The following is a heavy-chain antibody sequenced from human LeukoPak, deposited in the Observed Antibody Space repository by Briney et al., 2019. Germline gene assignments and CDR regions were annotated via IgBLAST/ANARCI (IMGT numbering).Heavy chain of an antibody. Sequence: PGESLKISCKGSGYRFTSYWIGWVRQMPGKGLEWMGIIYPGDSDTRYSPFFQGQVTISADKSVSTAYLQWSSLKASDTAMYYCARPRSSKAYSSSWYYYDAFDIWGQGTMVTLSS. D-gene: IGHD6-13*01. V-gene: IGHV5-51*01. CDR2: IYPGDSDT. J-gene: IGHJ3*02. CDR1: GYRFTSYW. CDR3: ARPRSSKAYSSSWYYYDAFDI.